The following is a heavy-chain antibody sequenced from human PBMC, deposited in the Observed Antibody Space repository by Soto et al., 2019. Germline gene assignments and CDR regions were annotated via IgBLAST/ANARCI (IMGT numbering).Heavy chain of an antibody. Sequence: SPACPAAVGSISNNYQPLLRPPPGKGLEWIGYIYYSGRADYNPSIGSRVTISIDTSKNQFSLKLTAVTAADTAVYYCARGVGFGYYYYHMDLWGQGNKVKFSS. CDR3: ARGVGFGYYYYHMDL. V-gene: IGHV4-59*01. J-gene: IGHJ6*02. D-gene: IGHD3-10*01. CDR1: VGSISNNY. CDR2: IYYSGRA.